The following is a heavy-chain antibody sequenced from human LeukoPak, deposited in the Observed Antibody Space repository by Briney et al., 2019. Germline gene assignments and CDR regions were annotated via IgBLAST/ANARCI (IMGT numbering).Heavy chain of an antibody. Sequence: GGSLRPSCAASGFTFSSYEMNWVRQAPGKGLEWVSYISSSGSPIYYADSVKGRFTVSRDNAKNSLYLQMNSLRAEDTAVYYCARDPDYGGNSGLDYWGQGTLVTVSS. V-gene: IGHV3-48*03. CDR2: ISSSGSPI. D-gene: IGHD4-23*01. CDR3: ARDPDYGGNSGLDY. J-gene: IGHJ4*02. CDR1: GFTFSSYE.